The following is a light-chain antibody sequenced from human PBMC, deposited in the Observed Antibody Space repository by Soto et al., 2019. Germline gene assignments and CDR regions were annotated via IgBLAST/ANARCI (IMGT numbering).Light chain of an antibody. CDR2: EVI. V-gene: IGLV2-8*01. J-gene: IGLJ2*01. CDR1: SSDVGGYEY. CDR3: SSYAGSNNLHVL. Sequence: QSVLTQPPSASGSPGQSVTISCTGSSSDVGGYEYVSWYQQHPGKAPKLIISEVIKRPSGVPDRFSGSKSGNTASLTVSGLQAEDEADYYCSSYAGSNNLHVLFGGGTKLTVL.